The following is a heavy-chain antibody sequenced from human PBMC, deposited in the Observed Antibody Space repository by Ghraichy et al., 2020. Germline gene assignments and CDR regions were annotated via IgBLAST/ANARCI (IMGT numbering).Heavy chain of an antibody. CDR2: INPSGGST. J-gene: IGHJ6*02. D-gene: IGHD3-3*01. Sequence: ASVKVSCKASGYTFTSYYMHWVRQAPGQGLEWMGIINPSGGSTSYAQKFQGRVTMTRDTSTSTVYMELSSLRSEDTAVYYCASIPITIFGVVTSGGYGMDVWGQGTTVTVSS. CDR1: GYTFTSYY. V-gene: IGHV1-46*01. CDR3: ASIPITIFGVVTSGGYGMDV.